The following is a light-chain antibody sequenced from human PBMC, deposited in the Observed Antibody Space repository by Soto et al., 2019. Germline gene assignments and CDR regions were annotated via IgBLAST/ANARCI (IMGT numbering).Light chain of an antibody. CDR1: QGINNF. V-gene: IGKV1-9*01. J-gene: IGKJ5*01. CDR3: QQRHSYPIT. CDR2: TAS. Sequence: DIQLTQSPSFLSASVGDGITISCRASQGINNFLAWYQQKPGKAPKLLIHTASNLQSGVPSRFSGSGAGAEFTLTISSLQPEDFATYYCQQRHSYPITFGQGTRLEIK.